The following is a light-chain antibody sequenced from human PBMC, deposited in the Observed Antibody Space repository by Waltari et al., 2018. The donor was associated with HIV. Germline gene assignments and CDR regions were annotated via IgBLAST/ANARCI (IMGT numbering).Light chain of an antibody. CDR3: QQSYRTPYT. CDR1: QSISSY. V-gene: IGKV1-39*01. Sequence: DIQMTQSPSSPSAFVGDRVTITCRARQSISSYLNWYQQKPGKAPKLLIYAASTLQSGVPSRFSGSGSGTDFTLTISSLQPEDFATYFCQQSYRTPYTFGQGTELEIK. CDR2: AAS. J-gene: IGKJ2*01.